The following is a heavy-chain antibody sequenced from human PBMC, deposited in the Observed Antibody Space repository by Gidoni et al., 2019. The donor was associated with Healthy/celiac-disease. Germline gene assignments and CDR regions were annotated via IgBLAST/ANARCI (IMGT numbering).Heavy chain of an antibody. J-gene: IGHJ4*02. CDR3: ARDSGPVAGTPY. CDR2: IYTSGST. V-gene: IGHV4-61*02. Sequence: QVQLQESGPGLVKPSQTLSLTCTVSGGPTSSGGYYWSWIRQPAGKGLEWIGRIYTSGSTNYNPSLKSRVTISVDTSKNQFSLKLSSVTAADAAVYYCARDSGPVAGTPYWGQGTLVTVSS. D-gene: IGHD6-19*01. CDR1: GGPTSSGGYY.